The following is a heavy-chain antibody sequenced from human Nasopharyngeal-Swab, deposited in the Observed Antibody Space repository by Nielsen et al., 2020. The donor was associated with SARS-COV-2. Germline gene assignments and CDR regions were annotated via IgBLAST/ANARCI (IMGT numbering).Heavy chain of an antibody. CDR3: ATPIAAPAFDY. CDR1: GYTLSEFS. D-gene: IGHD6-13*01. J-gene: IGHJ4*02. Sequence: ASVKVSCKVSGYTLSEFSIHWVRQAPGKGLEWMGGFDPEEGETVYAQKFQGRVTMTEDTSTDTAYMQLSSLRSEDTAVYYCATPIAAPAFDYWGQGTLVTVSS. CDR2: FDPEEGET. V-gene: IGHV1-24*01.